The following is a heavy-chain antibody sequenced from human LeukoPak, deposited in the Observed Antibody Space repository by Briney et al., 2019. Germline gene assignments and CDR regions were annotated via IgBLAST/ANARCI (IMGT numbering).Heavy chain of an antibody. CDR2: IFSNDEK. CDR1: GFSLSNARMG. Sequence: SGPTLVHPTATLTLTCTVSGFSLSNARMGVSWIRQPPGKALEWLAHIFSNDEKSYSTSLKSRLTISKDTSKSQVVLTMTNMDPVDTATYYCARIVKVSWFDPWGQGTLVTVSS. CDR3: ARIVKVSWFDP. V-gene: IGHV2-26*01. D-gene: IGHD1-14*01. J-gene: IGHJ5*02.